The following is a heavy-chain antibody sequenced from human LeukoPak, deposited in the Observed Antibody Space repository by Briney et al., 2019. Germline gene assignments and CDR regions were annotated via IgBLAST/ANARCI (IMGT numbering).Heavy chain of an antibody. J-gene: IGHJ3*02. CDR1: GFTVRNNY. D-gene: IGHD2-2*01. CDR3: ARDAAANAFDI. V-gene: IGHV3-33*08. CDR2: IWYDGSNK. Sequence: PGGSLRLSCAASGFTVRNNYMNWVRQAPGKGLEWVAVIWYDGSNKYYADSVKGRFTISRDNSKNTLYLQMNSLRAEDTAVYYCARDAAANAFDIWGQGTMVTVSS.